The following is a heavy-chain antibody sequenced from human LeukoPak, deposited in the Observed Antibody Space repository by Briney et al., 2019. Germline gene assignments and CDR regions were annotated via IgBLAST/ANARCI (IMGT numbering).Heavy chain of an antibody. CDR3: VQGWRDN. D-gene: IGHD2-15*01. J-gene: IGHJ4*02. V-gene: IGHV3-7*01. CDR1: GFTFNTAW. CDR2: INQDSSEK. Sequence: GGSLRLSCAASGFTFNTAWMSWVRQAPGKGLEWVANINQDSSEKYYVDSVKGRFTISRDNAKNSLYLQLNTLRPEDTAVYYCVQGWRDNWGQGTLVTVSS.